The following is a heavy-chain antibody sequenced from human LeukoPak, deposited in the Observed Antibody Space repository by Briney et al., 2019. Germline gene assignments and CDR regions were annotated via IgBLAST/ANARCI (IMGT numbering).Heavy chain of an antibody. J-gene: IGHJ4*02. CDR2: TKDDGSEK. D-gene: IGHD1-14*01. V-gene: IGHV3-7*04. CDR3: ARVRIDY. Sequence: GGSLRLSCVGSGFTFSSYWMTWVREAPGEGLEWVAKTKDDGSEKYSVDSVKGRFTISRDNAKNSLYLQMSSLRAEDTAVYYCARVRIDYWGQGTLVTVSS. CDR1: GFTFSSYW.